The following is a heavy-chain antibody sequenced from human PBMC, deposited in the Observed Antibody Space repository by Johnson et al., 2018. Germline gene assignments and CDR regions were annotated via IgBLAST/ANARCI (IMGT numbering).Heavy chain of an antibody. CDR3: ARARYDTSGYSIQH. V-gene: IGHV1-69*01. CDR2: IIPIFGTA. CDR1: GGTFSNYA. Sequence: VQLLESGAEVKKXGSSVKVSCKASGGTFSNYAISWVRQAPGQGLEWMGGIIPIFGTANYAQKLQGRVTITADESPSTAYMELSSLRSEDTAVYYCARARYDTSGYSIQHWGQGSLVTVSS. J-gene: IGHJ1*01. D-gene: IGHD3-22*01.